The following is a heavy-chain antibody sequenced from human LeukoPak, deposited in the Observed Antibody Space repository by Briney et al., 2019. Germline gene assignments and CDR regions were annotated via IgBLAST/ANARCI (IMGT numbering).Heavy chain of an antibody. CDR3: AKGRGTTVTSAANY. J-gene: IGHJ4*02. V-gene: IGHV3-23*01. Sequence: GGSLRLSCAASGFTFPSYAMSWVRQAPGKGLEFVSLIRNSGGNTWYADSVKGRFTISRDNSKTTSSLQIDRLRAEASAVYYCAKGRGTTVTSAANYWGQGTLVTVSS. D-gene: IGHD4-17*01. CDR2: IRNSGGNT. CDR1: GFTFPSYA.